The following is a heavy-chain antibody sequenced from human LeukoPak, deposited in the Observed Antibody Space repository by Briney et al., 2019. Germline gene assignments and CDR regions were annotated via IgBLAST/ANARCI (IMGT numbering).Heavy chain of an antibody. V-gene: IGHV3-11*01. D-gene: IGHD6-13*01. CDR3: ARGRGAAVYFDY. CDR2: ISSSGSTI. CDR1: GFTFSDYY. Sequence: GGPLRLSCAASGFTFSDYYMSWIRQAPGRGLGGVSYISSSGSTIYYADSVKGRFTISRDNAKNSLYLQMNSLRAEDTAVYYCARGRGAAVYFDYWGQGTLVTLSS. J-gene: IGHJ4*02.